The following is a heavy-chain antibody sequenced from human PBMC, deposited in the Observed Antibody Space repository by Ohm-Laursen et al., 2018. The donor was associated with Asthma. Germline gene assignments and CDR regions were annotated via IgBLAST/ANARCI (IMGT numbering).Heavy chain of an antibody. J-gene: IGHJ4*02. V-gene: IGHV4-31*03. D-gene: IGHD3-22*01. Sequence: TLSLTCTVSGDSINSGNNYWSWIRQHPGKGLEWIGYTYYSGLTYSNPSLRSRVIISVDTSKNQFSLNLTSVTAADTAVYYCARGAFYYESTGYYFFDHWGQGALVTVSS. CDR1: GDSINSGNNY. CDR2: TYYSGLT. CDR3: ARGAFYYESTGYYFFDH.